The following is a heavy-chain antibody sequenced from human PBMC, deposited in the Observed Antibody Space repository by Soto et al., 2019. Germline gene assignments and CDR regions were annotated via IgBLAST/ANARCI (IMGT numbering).Heavy chain of an antibody. V-gene: IGHV3-21*01. Sequence: GSLRLSCAASGFTFSRYSMNWVRQAPGKGLEWVSSISSTTNYIYYADSMKGRFTVSRDNAKNSVYLDMNSLSTEDTAVYYCARESEDLTSNFDYWGQGTLVTVSS. CDR3: ARESEDLTSNFDY. CDR1: GFTFSRYS. CDR2: ISSTTNYI. J-gene: IGHJ4*02.